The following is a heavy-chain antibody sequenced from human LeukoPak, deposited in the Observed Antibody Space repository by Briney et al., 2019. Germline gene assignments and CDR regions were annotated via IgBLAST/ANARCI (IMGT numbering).Heavy chain of an antibody. V-gene: IGHV4-39*01. J-gene: IGHJ1*01. Sequence: SETLSLTCTVSGGSISSSSYYWGWIRQPPGKGLEWIGDIYYSGSTSYNPSLKSRVTISVDTSKNQFPLKLSSVTAADTAVYYCASTYTTMVGAEYFQHWGQGTLVTVSS. CDR3: ASTYTTMVGAEYFQH. D-gene: IGHD5-18*01. CDR2: IYYSGST. CDR1: GGSISSSSYY.